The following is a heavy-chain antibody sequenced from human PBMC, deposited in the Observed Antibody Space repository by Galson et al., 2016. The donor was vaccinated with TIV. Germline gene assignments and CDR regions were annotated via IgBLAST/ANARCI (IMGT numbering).Heavy chain of an antibody. CDR2: ISTNNGNT. J-gene: IGHJ6*02. Sequence: SVKVSCKASGYTFINYGISWVRQAPGQGLEWMGWISTNNGNTNYAQKLQGRVSMTTDTSTSTAYMELRRLRSDDTAFYYCARDIMVRAVSHYYYGMDVWGQGTTVTVSS. V-gene: IGHV1-18*01. D-gene: IGHD3-10*01. CDR1: GYTFINYG. CDR3: ARDIMVRAVSHYYYGMDV.